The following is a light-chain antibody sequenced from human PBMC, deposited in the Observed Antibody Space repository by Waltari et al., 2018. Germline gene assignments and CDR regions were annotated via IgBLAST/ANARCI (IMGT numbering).Light chain of an antibody. Sequence: EIVLTQSPGTLSLSPGERATLSCRASQSVGRTLAWYQQKPGQAPRFLIYGASSRATDIPDRFSGSGSGTDFSLTINRLEPEDFAVYFCQHYVRLPATFGQGTKVEIK. CDR3: QHYVRLPAT. CDR2: GAS. J-gene: IGKJ1*01. CDR1: QSVGRT. V-gene: IGKV3-20*01.